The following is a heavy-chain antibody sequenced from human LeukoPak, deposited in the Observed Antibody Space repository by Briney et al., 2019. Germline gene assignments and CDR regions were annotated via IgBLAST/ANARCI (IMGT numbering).Heavy chain of an antibody. CDR3: ARNRVGETGYFDY. J-gene: IGHJ4*01. D-gene: IGHD1-26*01. Sequence: ASVKVSCKDSGYTFTSYGINWVRQAPGQGLEWRGWISAYNGNRNYAQRFKGRVTMTTNSSSRTAYMELRSLRSDDTAIYYYARNRVGETGYFDYWGQGTLVTVSS. V-gene: IGHV1-18*01. CDR2: ISAYNGNR. CDR1: GYTFTSYG.